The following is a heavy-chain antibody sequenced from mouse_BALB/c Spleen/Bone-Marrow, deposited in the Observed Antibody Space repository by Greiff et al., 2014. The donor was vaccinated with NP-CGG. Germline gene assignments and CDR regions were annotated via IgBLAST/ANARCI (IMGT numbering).Heavy chain of an antibody. V-gene: IGHV1-7*01. Sequence: VKLQESGAELAKPGASVKMSCKASGYTFTSYWMHWVKQRPGQGLEWIGYINPSTGYTDYNQKFNDKATLTADKSSSTAYMQLSSLTSKDSAVYYCARGNPLYAMDYWGQGTSVTVFS. D-gene: IGHD2-1*01. CDR2: INPSTGYT. CDR3: ARGNPLYAMDY. CDR1: GYTFTSYW. J-gene: IGHJ4*01.